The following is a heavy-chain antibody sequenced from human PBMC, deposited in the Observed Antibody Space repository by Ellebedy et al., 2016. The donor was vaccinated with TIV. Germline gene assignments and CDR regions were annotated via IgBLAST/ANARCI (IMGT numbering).Heavy chain of an antibody. Sequence: PGGSLRLSCAASDFTFSNAWMTWVRQAPGTGPVWVSRISPDGSSTAYADSVKGRFTISRDNAKNTLSLQMNSLRAEDTAVYYCARMLSYTSSSFSSFDSWGQGTLVTVSS. CDR2: ISPDGSST. CDR3: ARMLSYTSSSFSSFDS. V-gene: IGHV3-74*01. J-gene: IGHJ4*02. CDR1: DFTFSNAW. D-gene: IGHD6-6*01.